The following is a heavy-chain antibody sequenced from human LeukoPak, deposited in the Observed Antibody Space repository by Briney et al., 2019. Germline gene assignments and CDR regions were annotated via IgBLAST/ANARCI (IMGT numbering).Heavy chain of an antibody. Sequence: KTSETLSLTCAVYGGSFSGYYWSWIRQPPGKGLEWIGEINHSGSSNYNPSLKSRVTISVDTSKNQFSLKLSSVTAADTAMYYCATWAYYYGSGFDPWGQGTLVTVSS. V-gene: IGHV4-34*01. CDR3: ATWAYYYGSGFDP. D-gene: IGHD3-10*01. CDR1: GGSFSGYY. J-gene: IGHJ5*02. CDR2: INHSGSS.